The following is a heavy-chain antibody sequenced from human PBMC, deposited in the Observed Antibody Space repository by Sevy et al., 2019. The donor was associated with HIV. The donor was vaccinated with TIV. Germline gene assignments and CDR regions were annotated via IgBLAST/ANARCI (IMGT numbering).Heavy chain of an antibody. D-gene: IGHD6-13*01. Sequence: SETLSLTCAVYGGSFSGYYWSWIRQPPGKGLEWIGEINHSGSTNYNPSLKSRVTISVDTSKNQFSLKLSSVTAADTAVYYCVRDRNLVAAAGSNRGIFDYWGQGTLVTVSS. J-gene: IGHJ4*02. CDR3: VRDRNLVAAAGSNRGIFDY. CDR2: INHSGST. CDR1: GGSFSGYY. V-gene: IGHV4-34*01.